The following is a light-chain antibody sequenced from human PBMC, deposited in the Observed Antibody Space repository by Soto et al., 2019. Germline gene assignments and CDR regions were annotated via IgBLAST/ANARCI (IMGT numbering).Light chain of an antibody. CDR3: QQLNNYPRT. J-gene: IGKJ1*01. CDR1: QGISSY. V-gene: IGKV1-9*01. Sequence: DIQLTHSPSFLSASVGDRVTITCRASQGISSYLAWYQQKPGKAPKLLISTASTLQSGVPSRFSGSGSGTEFTLTISSLQPEDFATYYCQQLNNYPRTFGQGTKVEIX. CDR2: TAS.